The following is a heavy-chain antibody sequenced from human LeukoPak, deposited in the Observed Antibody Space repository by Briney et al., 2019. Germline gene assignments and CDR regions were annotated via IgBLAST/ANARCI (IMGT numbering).Heavy chain of an antibody. V-gene: IGHV4-34*01. D-gene: IGHD6-13*01. Sequence: SETLSLTCAVYGGSFSGYYWSWIRQPPGKGLEWIGEINHSGSTNYNPSLKSRVTISVDTSKNQFSLKLSSVTAADTAVYYCARGRVLAYSSSWYTDYWGQGTLVTVSS. CDR2: INHSGST. CDR3: ARGRVLAYSSSWYTDY. CDR1: GGSFSGYY. J-gene: IGHJ4*02.